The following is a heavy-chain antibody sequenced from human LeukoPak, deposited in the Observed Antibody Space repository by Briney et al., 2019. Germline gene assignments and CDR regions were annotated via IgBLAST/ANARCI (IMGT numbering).Heavy chain of an antibody. V-gene: IGHV3-30*18. CDR3: AKDLYGSGWYNYFDP. D-gene: IGHD6-19*01. CDR2: MSYDGSA. J-gene: IGHJ5*02. CDR1: GFTFSSYG. Sequence: PGGSLRLSCAASGFTFSSYGMHWVRQAPGMGLEWVAMMSYDGSAYYADSVKGRFTISRDNSKNTLYLQMNSLRPEDTAVYYCAKDLYGSGWYNYFDPWGQGALVSVSS.